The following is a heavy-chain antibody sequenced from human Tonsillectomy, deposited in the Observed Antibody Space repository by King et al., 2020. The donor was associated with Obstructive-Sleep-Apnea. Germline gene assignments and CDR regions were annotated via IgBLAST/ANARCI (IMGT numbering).Heavy chain of an antibody. J-gene: IGHJ6*02. CDR1: GFPLSDYN. CDR3: ARDSGGSWAYYYGMDV. V-gene: IGHV3-11*01. D-gene: IGHD2-15*01. CDR2: IGRGGNSV. Sequence: VQLVESGGDLVKPGGSLRLSCAASGFPLSDYNMNWIRQAPGKGLHWLSYIGRGGNSVYYADSVKGRFSISRDSAKNSVYLEMNSLTADDTAVYYCARDSGGSWAYYYGMDVWGQGTTVTVSS.